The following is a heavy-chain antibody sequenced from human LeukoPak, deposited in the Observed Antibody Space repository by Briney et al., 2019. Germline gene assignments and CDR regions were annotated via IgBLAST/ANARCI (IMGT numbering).Heavy chain of an antibody. Sequence: SETLSLTCTVSGYSISSGYYWGWIRQPPGKGLEWIGSIYHSGSTYYNPSLKSRVTISVDTSKNQFSLKLSSVTAADTAVYYCARATVGDAGYWGQGTLVTVSS. J-gene: IGHJ4*02. CDR1: GYSISSGYY. D-gene: IGHD1-26*01. CDR3: ARATVGDAGY. CDR2: IYHSGST. V-gene: IGHV4-38-2*02.